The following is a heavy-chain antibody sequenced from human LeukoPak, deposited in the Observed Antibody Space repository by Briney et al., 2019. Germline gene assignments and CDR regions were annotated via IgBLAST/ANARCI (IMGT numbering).Heavy chain of an antibody. D-gene: IGHD4-17*01. Sequence: SETLSLTCTVSGGSISSSSYYWGWIRQPPGKGLEWIGSIYYSGSTYYNPSLKSRVTISVDASKNQFSLKLSSVTAADTAVYYCARVTGHGDPVGDYWGQGTLVTVSS. V-gene: IGHV4-39*07. CDR1: GGSISSSSYY. CDR2: IYYSGST. CDR3: ARVTGHGDPVGDY. J-gene: IGHJ4*02.